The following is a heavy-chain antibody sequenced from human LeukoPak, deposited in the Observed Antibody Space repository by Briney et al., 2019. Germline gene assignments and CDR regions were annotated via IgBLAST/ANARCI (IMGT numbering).Heavy chain of an antibody. D-gene: IGHD5-18*01. CDR3: ARGGAYSYGYVGY. V-gene: IGHV3-74*01. Sequence: GGSLRLSCAASGFTFSSYWMHWVRHPPGKGLVWVSCINSHGSTTSYADSVKGRFTISRDNAKNTVYLQLNSLRAEDTAVYYCARGGAYSYGYVGYWGQGTLVTVSS. J-gene: IGHJ4*02. CDR2: INSHGSTT. CDR1: GFTFSSYW.